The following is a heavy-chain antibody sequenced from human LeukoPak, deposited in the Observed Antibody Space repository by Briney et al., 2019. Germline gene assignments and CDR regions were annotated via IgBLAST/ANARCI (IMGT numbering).Heavy chain of an antibody. Sequence: PSETLSLTCTVSGVSIGSSAYYWGWICQPPGKGLEWIGSVYYSESAYYNPSLKSRVTISVDTSKKQFSLELSSVTAADTAVYYCARQDRTDWFDPWGQGTLVTVSS. CDR2: VYYSESA. CDR1: GVSIGSSAYY. V-gene: IGHV4-39*01. J-gene: IGHJ5*02. CDR3: ARQDRTDWFDP.